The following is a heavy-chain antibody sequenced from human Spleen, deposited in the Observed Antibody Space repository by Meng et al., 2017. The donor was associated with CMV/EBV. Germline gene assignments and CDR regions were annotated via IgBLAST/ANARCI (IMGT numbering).Heavy chain of an antibody. CDR1: GYTSHTYG. V-gene: IGHV1-18*01. Sequence: ASVKVSCKASGYTSHTYGINWVRQAPGQGLEWMGWIGIYTGNTNYAHKFQGRVTMTTDTFTSAAYMHLGSLTSDDTAVYYCATSGGIGSGTYREYFDYWGQGTLVTVSS. CDR2: IGIYTGNT. D-gene: IGHD1-26*01. J-gene: IGHJ4*02. CDR3: ATSGGIGSGTYREYFDY.